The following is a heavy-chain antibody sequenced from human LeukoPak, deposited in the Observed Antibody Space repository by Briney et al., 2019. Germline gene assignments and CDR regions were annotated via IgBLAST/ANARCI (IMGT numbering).Heavy chain of an antibody. CDR2: IIPIFGTA. CDR1: GGTSSSYA. Sequence: ASVKVSCKASGGTSSSYAISWVRQAPGQGLEWMGGIIPIFGTANYAQKFQGRVTITADESTSTAYMELSSLRSEDTAVYYCARAGLLHNRHYYYYYMDVWGKGTTVTVSS. J-gene: IGHJ6*03. V-gene: IGHV1-69*13. CDR3: ARAGLLHNRHYYYYYMDV. D-gene: IGHD1-26*01.